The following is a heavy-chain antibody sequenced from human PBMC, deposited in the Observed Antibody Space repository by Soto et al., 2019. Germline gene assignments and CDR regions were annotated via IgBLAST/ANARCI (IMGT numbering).Heavy chain of an antibody. J-gene: IGHJ3*02. CDR2: TFTIFGTT. Sequence: QVQLVQSGAEVRKPGSSVKVSCKASGGTFSSYSISWVRQAPGQGLEWMGGTFTIFGTTKYAQKFKVRVASSADESTSTADMELSSLRSEDTAMYFCATNSRNSVEAFDIWGQGTMVTVSS. V-gene: IGHV1-69*12. CDR3: ATNSRNSVEAFDI. CDR1: GGTFSSYS. D-gene: IGHD2-21*01.